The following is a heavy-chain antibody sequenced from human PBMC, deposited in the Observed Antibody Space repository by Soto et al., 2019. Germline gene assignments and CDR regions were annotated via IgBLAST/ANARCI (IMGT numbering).Heavy chain of an antibody. CDR3: ARGYSSGWYFYFDY. V-gene: IGHV4-59*01. J-gene: IGHJ4*02. CDR2: IYYSGST. CDR1: GGSISSYY. Sequence: PSETLSLTCTVSGGSISSYYWSWIRQPPGKGLEWIGYIYYSGSTNYNPSLKSRVTISVDTSKNQFSLKLSSVTAADTAVYYCARGYSSGWYFYFDYWGQGTLVTAPQ. D-gene: IGHD6-19*01.